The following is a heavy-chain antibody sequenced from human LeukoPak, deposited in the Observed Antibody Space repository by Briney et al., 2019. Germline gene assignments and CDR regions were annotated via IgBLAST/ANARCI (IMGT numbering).Heavy chain of an antibody. CDR1: GYSFTNYW. J-gene: IGHJ6*02. CDR2: IYPGDSDT. V-gene: IGHV5-51*01. D-gene: IGHD5-12*01. Sequence: RGESLKISCKGSGYSFTNYWIGWVRQMPGKGLEWMGIIYPGDSDTTYSPSFQGQVTISADKSISTAYLQWSSPKASDTAMYYCARPYGYSAHYGMDVWGQGTTVAVSS. CDR3: ARPYGYSAHYGMDV.